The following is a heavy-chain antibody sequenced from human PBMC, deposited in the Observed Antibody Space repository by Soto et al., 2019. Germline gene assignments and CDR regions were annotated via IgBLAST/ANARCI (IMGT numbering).Heavy chain of an antibody. CDR1: GGSISSSSYY. J-gene: IGHJ6*02. V-gene: IGHV4-39*01. CDR2: IYYSGST. Sequence: SETLSLTCTVSGGSISSSSYYWGWIRQPPGKGLEWIGSIYYSGSTYHNPSLKSRVTISVDTSKNQFSLKLSSVTAADTAVYYCARSYDFWSGLYYYYGMDVWGQGTTVTVSS. CDR3: ARSYDFWSGLYYYYGMDV. D-gene: IGHD3-3*01.